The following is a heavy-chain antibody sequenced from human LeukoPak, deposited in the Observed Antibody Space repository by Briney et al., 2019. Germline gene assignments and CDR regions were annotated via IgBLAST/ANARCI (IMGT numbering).Heavy chain of an antibody. CDR3: ARRHVEYSSSSDPYYFDY. Sequence: SETLSLTCTVSGGSISSYYWTWIRQPPGKGLEWIGSLYYSGSTNYNPSLKSRVTISVDTSKYQFSLKLSSVTAADTAVYYCARRHVEYSSSSDPYYFDYWGQGTLVTVSS. V-gene: IGHV4-59*01. J-gene: IGHJ4*02. CDR1: GGSISSYY. CDR2: LYYSGST. D-gene: IGHD6-6*01.